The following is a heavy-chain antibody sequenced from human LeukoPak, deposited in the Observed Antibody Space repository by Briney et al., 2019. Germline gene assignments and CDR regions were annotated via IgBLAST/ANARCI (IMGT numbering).Heavy chain of an antibody. CDR2: FNPENGNT. V-gene: IGHV1-18*01. D-gene: IGHD3-3*01. CDR3: ARAVGDLRFLEWYDY. CDR1: GYSFVGYG. J-gene: IGHJ4*02. Sequence: ASVKVSCKASGYSFVGYGITWVRQAPGQGLEWMGWFNPENGNTNYAQKVQGRVTMTADTSTSTSYMELRSLRSDDTAVYYCARAVGDLRFLEWYDYWGQGTLVTVSS.